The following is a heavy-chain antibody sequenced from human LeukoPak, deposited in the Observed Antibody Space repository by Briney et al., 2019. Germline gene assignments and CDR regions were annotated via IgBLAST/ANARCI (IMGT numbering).Heavy chain of an antibody. D-gene: IGHD3-22*01. CDR2: IGSSSSNI. V-gene: IGHV3-21*01. J-gene: IGHJ4*02. CDR1: GFTFARYS. CDR3: VRAVEYYYDSSGYAVDY. Sequence: GGSLRLSCAASGFTFARYSMNWVRQAPGKGLEWVSSIGSSSSNIYYADSVTGRFTISRDNAKNSLYLQMNSLRAEDTAVYYCVRAVEYYYDSSGYAVDYWGQGTLVTVSS.